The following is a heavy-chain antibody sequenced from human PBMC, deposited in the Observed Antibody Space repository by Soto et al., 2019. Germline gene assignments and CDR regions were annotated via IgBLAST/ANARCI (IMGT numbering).Heavy chain of an antibody. CDR2: MNPSSGYT. D-gene: IGHD1-26*01. J-gene: IGHJ4*02. Sequence: QVQPVQSGAEVKKPGASVRVSCKASGYTFTDYDINWVRLATGQGLEWMGWMNPSSGYTGYAQKFQGRVTMTWDTSISTAYMELSSLTSADTAVYYCARFVRHQLPTIDYWGQGALVTVSS. CDR3: ARFVRHQLPTIDY. V-gene: IGHV1-8*01. CDR1: GYTFTDYD.